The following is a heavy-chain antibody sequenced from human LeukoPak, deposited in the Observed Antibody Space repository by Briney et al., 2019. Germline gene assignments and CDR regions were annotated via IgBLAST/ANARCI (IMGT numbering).Heavy chain of an antibody. CDR1: GFTFSSYG. V-gene: IGHV3-33*01. D-gene: IGHD4-17*01. CDR2: IWYDGSNK. Sequence: PGRSLRLSCAASGFTFSSYGMHWVRQAPGKGLEWVAVIWYDGSNKYYADSVKGRFTISRDNSKNTLYLQMNSLRAEDTAVYYCARDSDYGDYQGYFQHWGQGTLVTVSS. CDR3: ARDSDYGDYQGYFQH. J-gene: IGHJ1*01.